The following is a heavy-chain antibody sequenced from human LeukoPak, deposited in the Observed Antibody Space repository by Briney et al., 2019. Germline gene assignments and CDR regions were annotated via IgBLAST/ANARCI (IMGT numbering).Heavy chain of an antibody. CDR1: GYNFSNYW. CDR2: IYPGDSDT. V-gene: IGHV5-51*01. Sequence: PGESLKISCQGSGYNFSNYWLAWGRRVPGKGREGRGIIYPGDSDTRYSPSFQGQVTISADKSISTAYLQWSSLKASDTAMYYCARWSYGMDVWGQGTTVTVSS. D-gene: IGHD3-3*01. CDR3: ARWSYGMDV. J-gene: IGHJ6*02.